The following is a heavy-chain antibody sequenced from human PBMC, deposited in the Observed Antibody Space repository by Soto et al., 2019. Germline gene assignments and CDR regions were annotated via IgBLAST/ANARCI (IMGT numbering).Heavy chain of an antibody. CDR3: ARRASSSVTTPYGMDV. J-gene: IGHJ6*02. Sequence: GESQKISCRGSGYSFSSYWVAWVRQLPGKGLEWMGIIYPGDSDTRYSPSFQGQVTISADKSVSTAYLQWSSLKASDTAMYYCARRASSSVTTPYGMDVWGQGTTVTVSS. CDR1: GYSFSSYW. D-gene: IGHD6-6*01. V-gene: IGHV5-51*01. CDR2: IYPGDSDT.